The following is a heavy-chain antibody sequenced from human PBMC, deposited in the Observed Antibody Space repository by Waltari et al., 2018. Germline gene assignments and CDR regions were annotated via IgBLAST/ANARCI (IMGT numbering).Heavy chain of an antibody. CDR1: GFTFNNYA. J-gene: IGHJ1*01. D-gene: IGHD3-10*01. CDR2: ISSDGSYK. CDR3: ARGQDYSHEYFDH. Sequence: QVQLLESGGGVVQPGRSLRLSCATSGFTFNNYAMHWVRQAPGKGLGWVTGISSDGSYKYYAGSLKGRLTISRDKSKNTLYLQINSLRSEDTAVYYWARGQDYSHEYFDHWGQGTLVSVSA. V-gene: IGHV3-30*04.